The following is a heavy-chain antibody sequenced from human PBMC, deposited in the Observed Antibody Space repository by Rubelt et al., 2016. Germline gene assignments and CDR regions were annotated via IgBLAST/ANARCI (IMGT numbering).Heavy chain of an antibody. J-gene: IGHJ3*02. V-gene: IGHV1-24*01. CDR3: STADSSSWYDATDT. Sequence: QVQLVQSGAVLKKPGASVKVSCMVSGDTLSVFSIHWVRQAPGKGLEWMGGFDGEDGETVYAQNCQGRLIMTEDTSTDTAYMELSRLTSADTAVYYCSTADSSSWYDATDTWGQGTMVTVSS. CDR2: FDGEDGET. CDR1: GDTLSVFS. D-gene: IGHD6-13*01.